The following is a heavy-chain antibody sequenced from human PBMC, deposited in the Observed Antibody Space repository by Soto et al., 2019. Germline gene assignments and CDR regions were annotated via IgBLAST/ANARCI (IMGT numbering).Heavy chain of an antibody. V-gene: IGHV4-61*01. CDR2: IYYTGST. Sequence: QVQLQESGPGLVKPSETLSLTCTVSGGSVSSVNYCWSWVRQPPGKGLEWIGYIYYTGSTNYNPSVKGRVTISVDTSKNQFSLKLSSVTAADTAVYYCARGYYSDSNRYYPPGEWGQGTLVTVSS. CDR3: ARGYYSDSNRYYPPGE. D-gene: IGHD3-22*01. CDR1: GGSVSSVNYC. J-gene: IGHJ4*02.